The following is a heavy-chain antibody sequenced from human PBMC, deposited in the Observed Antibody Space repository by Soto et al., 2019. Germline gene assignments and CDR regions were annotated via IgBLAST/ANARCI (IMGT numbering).Heavy chain of an antibody. CDR1: GYSFTSYW. J-gene: IGHJ5*02. D-gene: IGHD3-3*01. V-gene: IGHV5-51*01. CDR2: MYPGDSDT. CDR3: ARTGVGWSGLITS. Sequence: EVQLVQSGAEVKQAGESLKISCKGSGYSFTSYWIGWVRQMPGKGLEWMGIMYPGDSDTRYSPSFQGQVTISVDKSISTAYLQWGSLKASDTAMYYCARTGVGWSGLITSWGQGTLVTVSS.